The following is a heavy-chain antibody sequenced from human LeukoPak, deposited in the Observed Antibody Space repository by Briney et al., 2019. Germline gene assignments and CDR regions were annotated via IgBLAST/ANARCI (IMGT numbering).Heavy chain of an antibody. CDR1: GGSISSYY. CDR3: ARHRRDYSSSWNPYFDL. CDR2: IYTSGST. Sequence: SEALSLTCTVSGGSISSYYWSWIRQPPGKGLEWTGYIYTSGSTNYNPSLKSRVTISVDTSKNQFSLKLSSVTAADTAVYYCARHRRDYSSSWNPYFDLWGRGTLVTVSS. V-gene: IGHV4-4*09. J-gene: IGHJ2*01. D-gene: IGHD6-13*01.